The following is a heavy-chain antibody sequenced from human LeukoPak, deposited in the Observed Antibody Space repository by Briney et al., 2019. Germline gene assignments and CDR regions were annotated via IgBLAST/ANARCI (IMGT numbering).Heavy chain of an antibody. CDR2: ISSSSHYI. CDR3: ARDRSTEFDY. Sequence: PGGSLRLSCAASGFNLSSYSMNWVRQAPGKALEWVSSISSSSHYIYYADSVKGQFTISRDNAKNSLYLQMNSLRVEDTAVYYCARDRSTEFDYWGQGTLVTVSS. CDR1: GFNLSSYS. V-gene: IGHV3-21*01. J-gene: IGHJ4*02. D-gene: IGHD2-2*01.